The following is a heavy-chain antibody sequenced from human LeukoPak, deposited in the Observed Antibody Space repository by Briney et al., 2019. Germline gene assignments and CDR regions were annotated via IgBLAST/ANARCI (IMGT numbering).Heavy chain of an antibody. D-gene: IGHD5-12*01. CDR1: GFTFSSYG. CDR3: ARGREGWLRNYYYYGMDV. CDR2: ISSSGSTI. V-gene: IGHV3-48*04. J-gene: IGHJ6*02. Sequence: PGGSLRLSCAASGFTFSSYGMHWVRQAPGKGLEWVSYISSSGSTIYYADSVKGRFTISRDNAKNSLYLQMNSLRAEDTAVYYCARGREGWLRNYYYYGMDVWGQGTTVTVSS.